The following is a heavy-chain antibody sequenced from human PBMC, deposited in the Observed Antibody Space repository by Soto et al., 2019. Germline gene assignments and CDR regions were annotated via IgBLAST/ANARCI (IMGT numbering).Heavy chain of an antibody. J-gene: IGHJ6*03. CDR3: ASAPLDFSCGSCYSTGEYYYYYYYMDV. CDR2: VSSSSSYI. CDR1: GFTFSSYS. D-gene: IGHD2-15*01. Sequence: PGGSLRLSCAASGFTFSSYSMNWVRQAPGKGLEWVSSVSSSSSYIYYADSVKGRFTISRDNAKNSLYLQMNSLRAEDTAVYYCASAPLDFSCGSCYSTGEYYYYYYYMDVWGKGTTVTVSS. V-gene: IGHV3-21*01.